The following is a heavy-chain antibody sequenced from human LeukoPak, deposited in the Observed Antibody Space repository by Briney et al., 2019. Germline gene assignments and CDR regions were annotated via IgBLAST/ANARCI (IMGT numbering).Heavy chain of an antibody. CDR2: MNPNSGNT. J-gene: IGHJ1*01. CDR3: ARNGQQVRYFQH. D-gene: IGHD6-13*01. Sequence: ASVKVSCKASGYTFTNYDINWVRQATGQGLEWMGWMNPNSGNTGYAQKFQGRVNTTRNTSISTAYMELSSLRSEDTAVYYCARNGQQVRYFQHWGQGTLVTVSS. V-gene: IGHV1-8*01. CDR1: GYTFTNYD.